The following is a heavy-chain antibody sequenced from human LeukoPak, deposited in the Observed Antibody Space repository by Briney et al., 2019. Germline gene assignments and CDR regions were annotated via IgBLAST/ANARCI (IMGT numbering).Heavy chain of an antibody. V-gene: IGHV3-66*01. CDR2: IYSGGST. D-gene: IGHD2/OR15-2a*01. Sequence: PGGSLRLSCAASGFTVSSNYMSCVRQAPGKGLEWVSVIYSGGSTYYADSVKGRFTISRDNSKNTLYLQMNSLRAEDTAVYYCASPNIGAFDIWGQGTMVTVSS. CDR3: ASPNIGAFDI. J-gene: IGHJ3*02. CDR1: GFTVSSNY.